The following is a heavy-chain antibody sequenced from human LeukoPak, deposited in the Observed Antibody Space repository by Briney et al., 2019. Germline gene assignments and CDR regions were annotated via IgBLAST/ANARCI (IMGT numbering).Heavy chain of an antibody. CDR3: ARDSPIAAAGNFDY. V-gene: IGHV3-48*04. Sequence: GGSLRLSCAASGFTFSSYAMNWVRQAPGKGLEWVSYISSSSSAIYYADSVKGRFTISRDNAKNSLYLQMNSLRAEDTAVYYCARDSPIAAAGNFDYWGQGTLVTVSS. D-gene: IGHD6-13*01. CDR1: GFTFSSYA. J-gene: IGHJ4*02. CDR2: ISSSSSAI.